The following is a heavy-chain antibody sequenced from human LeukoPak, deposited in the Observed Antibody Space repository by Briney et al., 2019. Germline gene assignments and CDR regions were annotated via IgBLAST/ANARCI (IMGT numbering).Heavy chain of an antibody. Sequence: SETLSLTCTVSGGSISSGGYYWSWIRQHPGKGPEWIGYIYYSGSTYYNPSLKSRVTISVDTSKNQFSLKLSSVTAADTAVYYCARDWVDCSSTSCYRFDPWGQGTLVTVSS. CDR1: GGSISSGGYY. V-gene: IGHV4-31*03. J-gene: IGHJ5*02. CDR3: ARDWVDCSSTSCYRFDP. CDR2: IYYSGST. D-gene: IGHD2-2*02.